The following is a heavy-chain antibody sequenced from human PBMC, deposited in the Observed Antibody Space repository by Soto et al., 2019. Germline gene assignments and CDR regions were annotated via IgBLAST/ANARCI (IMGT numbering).Heavy chain of an antibody. J-gene: IGHJ6*02. CDR3: GLPCCGPGVHYYYDMDV. Sequence: SMRISSEACWVIFSNYVLHWALQDPGRGLGWVANISLDGCNKSFPDPVKGRFTFSRDSSKNTVYLQMYSLRPEDAVRSSNGLPCCGPGVHYYYDMDVWGQGTTVTVSS. CDR1: WVIFSNYV. D-gene: IGHD2-8*01. V-gene: IGHV3-30*03. CDR2: ISLDGCNK.